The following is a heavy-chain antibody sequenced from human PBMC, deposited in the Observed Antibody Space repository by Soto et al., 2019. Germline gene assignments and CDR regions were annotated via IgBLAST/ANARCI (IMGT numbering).Heavy chain of an antibody. CDR1: GGSFSGYY. D-gene: IGHD3-10*01. J-gene: IGHJ6*02. V-gene: IGHV4-34*01. Sequence: PSETLSLSCAVYGGSFSGYYWSWIRQPPGKGLEWIGEINHSGSTNYNPSLKSRVTISVDTSKNQFSLKLSSVTAADTAVYYCARGGSMVRGVIIRHHQYYGMDVSGPGPTLTVSS. CDR2: INHSGST. CDR3: ARGGSMVRGVIIRHHQYYGMDV.